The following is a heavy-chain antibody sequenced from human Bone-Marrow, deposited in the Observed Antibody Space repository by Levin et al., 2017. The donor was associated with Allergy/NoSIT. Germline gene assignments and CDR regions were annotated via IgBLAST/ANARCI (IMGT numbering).Heavy chain of an antibody. CDR2: IDPTRGDT. CDR3: ARGGTSSNDY. J-gene: IGHJ4*02. Sequence: PRASVKVSCTVSGYTFTDYYIHWVRQTPGQGLEWIGWIDPTRGDTKFAEKFHARVVLTRNSSISTAYMELGRLRSDDTALYYCARGGTSSNDYWGQGTLVTVSS. V-gene: IGHV1-2*02. CDR1: GYTFTDYY. D-gene: IGHD6-13*01.